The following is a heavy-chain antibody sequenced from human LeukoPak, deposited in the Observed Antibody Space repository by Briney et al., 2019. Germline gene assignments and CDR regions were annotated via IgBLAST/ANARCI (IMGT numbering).Heavy chain of an antibody. J-gene: IGHJ6*03. CDR1: GFTFSNAW. D-gene: IGHD3-9*01. V-gene: IGHV3-15*01. CDR3: TTEGIVRYFDWLLSGPGNYYYMDV. CDR2: IKSKTDGGTT. Sequence: GGSLRLSCAAPGFTFSNAWMSWVRQAPGKGLEWVGRIKSKTDGGTTDYAAPVKGRFTISRDDSKNTLYLQMNSLKTEDTAVYYCTTEGIVRYFDWLLSGPGNYYYMDVWGKGTTVTVSS.